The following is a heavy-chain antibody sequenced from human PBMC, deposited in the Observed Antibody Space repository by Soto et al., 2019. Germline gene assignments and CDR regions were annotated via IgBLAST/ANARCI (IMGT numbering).Heavy chain of an antibody. CDR1: GGTFSSYA. CDR2: IIPIFGTA. Sequence: ASVKVSCKASGGTFSSYAISWVRQAPGQGLEWMGGIIPIFGTANYAQKFQGRVTITADESTSTAYMELSSLRSEDTAVYYCARDDGGVAAAGRGLHYGMDVWGQGTTVTVSS. D-gene: IGHD6-13*01. CDR3: ARDDGGVAAAGRGLHYGMDV. V-gene: IGHV1-69*13. J-gene: IGHJ6*02.